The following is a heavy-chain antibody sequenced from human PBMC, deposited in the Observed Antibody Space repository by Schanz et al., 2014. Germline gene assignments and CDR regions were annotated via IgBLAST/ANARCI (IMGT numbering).Heavy chain of an antibody. V-gene: IGHV3-21*01. J-gene: IGHJ6*03. CDR1: GFTFFGSFA. CDR3: ARPSDSSWYMDV. Sequence: DVQLVDSGGGLVQPGGSLRLSCVASGFTFFGSFAMHWVRQAPGKGLEWVSSISSSSSYISYADSVKGRFTISRDNAKNSLYLQMNSLRAEDTAVYYCARPSDSSWYMDVWGKGTTVTVSS. CDR2: ISSSSSYI. D-gene: IGHD2-21*02.